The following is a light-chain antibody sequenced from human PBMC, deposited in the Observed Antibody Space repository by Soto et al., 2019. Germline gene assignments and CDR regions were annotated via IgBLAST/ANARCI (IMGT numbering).Light chain of an antibody. Sequence: QSVLTQPPSSSETPGQRVTISCSGSSSKIGSNTVNWYQQLPGTAPKLVIYSNNQRPSGVPDRFSGSKSGTSASLAISGLQSEDEADYYCVAWDDSLNGYVVFGGGTKVT. CDR3: VAWDDSLNGYVV. V-gene: IGLV1-44*01. J-gene: IGLJ2*01. CDR1: SSKIGSNT. CDR2: SNN.